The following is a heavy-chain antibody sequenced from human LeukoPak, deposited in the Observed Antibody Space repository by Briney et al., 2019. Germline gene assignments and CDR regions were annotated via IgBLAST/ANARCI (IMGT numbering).Heavy chain of an antibody. J-gene: IGHJ4*02. CDR1: GGSISSSSYY. CDR3: ARRYSGSWYDFDY. D-gene: IGHD6-13*01. CDR2: IYCSGST. Sequence: SETLSLTCTVSGGSISSSSYYWGWIRQPPGKGLEWIGSIYCSGSTYYNPSLKSRVTISVDTSKNQFSLKLSSVTAADTAVYYCARRYSGSWYDFDYWGQGTLVTVSS. V-gene: IGHV4-39*01.